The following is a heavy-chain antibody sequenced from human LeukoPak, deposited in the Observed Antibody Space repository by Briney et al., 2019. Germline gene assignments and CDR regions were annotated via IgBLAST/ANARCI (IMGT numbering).Heavy chain of an antibody. CDR2: IKQDGSEK. Sequence: GGSLRLSCAASGFTFSSYWMSWVRQAPGKGLEWVANIKQDGSEKYYVDSVKGRFTISRDNAKNSLYLQMNSLRAEDTAVYYCARSSRGDAINFDYWGQGTLVTVSS. J-gene: IGHJ4*02. D-gene: IGHD2-21*02. CDR1: GFTFSSYW. V-gene: IGHV3-7*01. CDR3: ARSSRGDAINFDY.